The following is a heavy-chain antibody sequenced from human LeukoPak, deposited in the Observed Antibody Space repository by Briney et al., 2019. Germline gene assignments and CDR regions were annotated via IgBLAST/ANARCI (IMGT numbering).Heavy chain of an antibody. V-gene: IGHV3-30*02. CDR1: GFTFSSYG. J-gene: IGHJ3*02. Sequence: PGGSLRLSCAASGFTFSSYGMHWVRQAPGKGLEGVAFIRYDGSNKYYADSVKGRFTISRDNSKNTLYLQMNSLRAEDTAVYYCAKDCGGSCSSSAFDIWGQGTMVTVSS. D-gene: IGHD2-15*01. CDR2: IRYDGSNK. CDR3: AKDCGGSCSSSAFDI.